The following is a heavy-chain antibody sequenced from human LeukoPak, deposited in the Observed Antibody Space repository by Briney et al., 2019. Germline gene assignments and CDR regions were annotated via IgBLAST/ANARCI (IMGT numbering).Heavy chain of an antibody. CDR2: ISSSSSYI. V-gene: IGHV3-21*01. CDR1: GFTFSSYT. Sequence: GGSLRLSCAASGFTFSSYTMSWVRQAPGKGLEWVSSISSSSSYIYYADSLKGRFTTPRDNAKNSLYLQMNSLRAEDTAVYYCARIPARAIVGATATTYFYFDYWGQGTLVTVSS. J-gene: IGHJ4*02. CDR3: ARIPARAIVGATATTYFYFDY. D-gene: IGHD1-26*01.